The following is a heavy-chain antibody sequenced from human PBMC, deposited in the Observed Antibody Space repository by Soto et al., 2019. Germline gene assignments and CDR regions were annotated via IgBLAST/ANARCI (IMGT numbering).Heavy chain of an antibody. J-gene: IGHJ6*02. D-gene: IGHD1-1*01. CDR3: AKDPNDYYYYGMDV. Sequence: EVQLVESGGGLVQPGRSLRLSCAASGFTFDDYAMHWVRQAPGKGLEWVSGISWNSGSIGYADSVKGRFTISRDNAKNSLYLQMNSLRAEDTALYYCAKDPNDYYYYGMDVWGQGTTVTVSS. CDR1: GFTFDDYA. V-gene: IGHV3-9*01. CDR2: ISWNSGSI.